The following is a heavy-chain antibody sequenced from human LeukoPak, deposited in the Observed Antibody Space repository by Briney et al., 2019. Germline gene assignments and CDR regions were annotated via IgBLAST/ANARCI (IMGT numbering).Heavy chain of an antibody. Sequence: GGSLTLSCAASGFTFSSFWMSWVRQAPGKGLEWVANIKQDGSEKYYVDSVKGRFTISRDNAKNSLYLQMNSLRAEDTAVYYCARDCAYRSGIWYYYYMDVWGKGTTVTVSS. V-gene: IGHV3-7*01. D-gene: IGHD3-10*01. CDR2: IKQDGSEK. J-gene: IGHJ6*03. CDR3: ARDCAYRSGIWYYYYMDV. CDR1: GFTFSSFW.